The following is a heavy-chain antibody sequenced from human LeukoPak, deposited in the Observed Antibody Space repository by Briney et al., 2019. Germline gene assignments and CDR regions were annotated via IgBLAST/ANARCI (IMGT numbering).Heavy chain of an antibody. CDR1: GFTFSNYG. J-gene: IGHJ4*02. Sequence: GGSLRLSCAASGFTFSNYGMDWVRQAPGKGLEWVAYIRYDGSNKNYADSVKGRFTISRDNSKNTLYLQMSSLRAEDTAVYYCAKVLTGYCSTTSCPFASWGQGTLVTVSS. D-gene: IGHD2-2*01. CDR3: AKVLTGYCSTTSCPFAS. CDR2: IRYDGSNK. V-gene: IGHV3-30*02.